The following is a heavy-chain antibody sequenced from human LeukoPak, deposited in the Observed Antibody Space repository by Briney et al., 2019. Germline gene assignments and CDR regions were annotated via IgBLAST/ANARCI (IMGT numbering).Heavy chain of an antibody. CDR1: GFTFSIYW. Sequence: GGSLRLSCAASGFTFSIYWMHWVRQAPGKGLVWVSRINSDGSSASYADSVKGRFTISRDNAKNTLYLQMNSLRAEDTAVYYCARDEDWSGYYGAFDIWGQGTMVTVSS. CDR2: INSDGSSA. CDR3: ARDEDWSGYYGAFDI. J-gene: IGHJ3*02. D-gene: IGHD3-3*01. V-gene: IGHV3-74*01.